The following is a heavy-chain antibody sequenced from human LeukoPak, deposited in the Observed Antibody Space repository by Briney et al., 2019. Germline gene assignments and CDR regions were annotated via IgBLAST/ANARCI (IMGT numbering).Heavy chain of an antibody. D-gene: IGHD3-22*01. CDR3: ARDLSSGYYYDDY. CDR2: IHLDGTTT. CDR1: GFTFSSYW. V-gene: IGHV3-74*01. Sequence: PGGSLRLSCVASGFTFSSYWMHWVRQAPGKGLVWVSRIHLDGTTTTYADSVRGRFTISRDNAKNSLYLQMNSLRAEDTAVYYCARDLSSGYYYDDYWGQGTLVTVSS. J-gene: IGHJ4*02.